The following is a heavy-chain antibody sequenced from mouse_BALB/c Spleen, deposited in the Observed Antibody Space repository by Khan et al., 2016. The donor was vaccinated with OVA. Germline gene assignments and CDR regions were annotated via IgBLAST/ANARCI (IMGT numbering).Heavy chain of an antibody. V-gene: IGHV2-2*01. CDR3: ARKRGVHYNMDF. Sequence: QVQLKESGPGLVQPSQSLSITCTVSGFSLTNYGVHWIRQSPGRGLEWLGLIWSVGNTDYNAAFLSRLTISKDNTKSQVFFKMNSLQVDDTAIYYCARKRGVHYNMDFWGQGISVTVSS. J-gene: IGHJ4*01. CDR2: IWSVGNT. CDR1: GFSLTNYG.